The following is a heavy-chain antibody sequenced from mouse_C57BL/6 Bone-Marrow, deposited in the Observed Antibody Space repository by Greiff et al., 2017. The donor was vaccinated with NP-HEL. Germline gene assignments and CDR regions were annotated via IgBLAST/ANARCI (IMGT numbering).Heavy chain of an antibody. CDR2: IDPETGGT. CDR1: GYTFTDYE. D-gene: IGHD2-1*01. Sequence: VQLQQSGAELVRPGASVTLSCKASGYTFTDYEMHWVKQTPVHGLEWIGAIDPETGGTAYNQKFKGKAILTADKSSSTAYMELRSLTSEVSAVYYCARGGHYRSWFACWGQGTLVTVSA. CDR3: ARGGHYRSWFAC. V-gene: IGHV1-15*01. J-gene: IGHJ3*01.